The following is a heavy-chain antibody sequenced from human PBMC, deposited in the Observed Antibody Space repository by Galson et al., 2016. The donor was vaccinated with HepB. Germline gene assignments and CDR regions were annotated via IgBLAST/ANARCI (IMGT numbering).Heavy chain of an antibody. CDR3: ARWASSDYGDGLDV. J-gene: IGHJ6*02. D-gene: IGHD4/OR15-4a*01. Sequence: SLRLSCAASGFTFSSYAMHWVRQAPGKGLEWVAVISYDGSNKYYADSVKGRFTISRDNSKNTLYLQMNSLRAEDTAVYYCARWASSDYGDGLDVWGQGTTVTVSS. CDR1: GFTFSSYA. V-gene: IGHV3-30-3*01. CDR2: ISYDGSNK.